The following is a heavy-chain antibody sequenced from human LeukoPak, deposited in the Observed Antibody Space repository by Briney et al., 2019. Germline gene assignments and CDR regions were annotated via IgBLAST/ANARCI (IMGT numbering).Heavy chain of an antibody. CDR3: ARTKFGGIDYFDY. D-gene: IGHD3-16*01. Sequence: SETLSLTCTVSGGSISSYYWSWIRQPPGKGLEWIGEINHSGSTNYNPSLKSRVTISVDTSKNQFSLKLSSVTAADTAVYYCARTKFGGIDYFDYWGQGTLVTVSS. V-gene: IGHV4-34*01. J-gene: IGHJ4*02. CDR1: GGSISSYY. CDR2: INHSGST.